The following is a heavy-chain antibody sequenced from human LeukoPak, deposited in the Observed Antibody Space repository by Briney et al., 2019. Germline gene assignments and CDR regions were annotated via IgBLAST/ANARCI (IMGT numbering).Heavy chain of an antibody. CDR1: GFTFSIYA. Sequence: TGGSLRLSCAASGFTFSIYAMSWVRQAPGKGLEWVSSISGTSGNTYYADSVKGRFAISRDNSKDTLYLQMNSLRAEDTAVYYCARDPAASLYGDHFDYWGQGTLVTVSS. D-gene: IGHD4-17*01. CDR2: ISGTSGNT. J-gene: IGHJ4*02. CDR3: ARDPAASLYGDHFDY. V-gene: IGHV3-23*01.